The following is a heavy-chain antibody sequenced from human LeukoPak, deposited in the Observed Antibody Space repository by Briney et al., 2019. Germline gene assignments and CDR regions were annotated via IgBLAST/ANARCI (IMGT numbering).Heavy chain of an antibody. CDR3: ARDYKYAFDN. J-gene: IGHJ4*02. Sequence: GGSLILSCAASGFRFSDYSMNWVRPAPGKGLEWISYIGISSGNTNYADSVKGRFTISGDKAKNSLYLQMNSLRVEDTAVYYCARDYKYAFDNWGQGTLVTVSS. CDR2: IGISSGNT. D-gene: IGHD5-24*01. V-gene: IGHV3-48*01. CDR1: GFRFSDYS.